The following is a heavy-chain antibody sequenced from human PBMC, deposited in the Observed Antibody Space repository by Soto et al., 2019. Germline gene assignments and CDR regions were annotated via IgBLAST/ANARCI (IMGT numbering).Heavy chain of an antibody. CDR3: AREPDLVVVPAAMRGYYYGMDV. J-gene: IGHJ6*02. CDR2: IIPIFGIA. Sequence: SVKVSCKASGGTFSSYAISWVRQAPGQGLEWMGGIIPIFGIANYAQKFQGRVTITADESTSTAYMELSSLRSEDTAVYYCAREPDLVVVPAAMRGYYYGMDVWGQGTTVTVSS. CDR1: GGTFSSYA. V-gene: IGHV1-69*13. D-gene: IGHD2-2*01.